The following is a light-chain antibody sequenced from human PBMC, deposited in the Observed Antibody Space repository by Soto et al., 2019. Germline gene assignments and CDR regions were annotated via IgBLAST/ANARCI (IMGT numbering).Light chain of an antibody. CDR3: QSYDSSLSGSVV. J-gene: IGLJ2*01. CDR1: SSNIGAGYD. Sequence: QSVLTQPPSVSGAPGQRVTISCTGSSSNIGAGYDVHWYQQLPGTAPKLLIYGNSNRPSGVPDRFSVSKSGTSASLTITGLQAEDEADYYCQSYDSSLSGSVVFGGGTMLTVL. V-gene: IGLV1-40*01. CDR2: GNS.